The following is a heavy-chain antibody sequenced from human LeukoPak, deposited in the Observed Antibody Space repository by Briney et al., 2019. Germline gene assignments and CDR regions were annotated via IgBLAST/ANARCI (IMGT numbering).Heavy chain of an antibody. Sequence: SETLSLTCAVYGGSFSGYYWSWIRQPPGKGLEWIGETNHSGSTNYNPSLKSRVTISVDTSKNQFSLKLSSVTAADTAVYYCARGRLGYCSGGSCYPNFTPFDYWGQGTLVTVSS. J-gene: IGHJ4*02. CDR2: TNHSGST. CDR3: ARGRLGYCSGGSCYPNFTPFDY. V-gene: IGHV4-34*01. D-gene: IGHD2-15*01. CDR1: GGSFSGYY.